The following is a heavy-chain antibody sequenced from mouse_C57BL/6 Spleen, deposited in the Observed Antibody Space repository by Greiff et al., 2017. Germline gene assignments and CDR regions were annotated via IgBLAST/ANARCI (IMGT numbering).Heavy chain of an antibody. V-gene: IGHV1-7*01. D-gene: IGHD2-5*01. CDR1: GYTFTSYW. CDR2: INPSSGYT. CDR3: ARWDSNYPHAMDY. Sequence: QVQLQQSGAELAKPGASVKLSCKASGYTFTSYWMHWVKQRPGQGLEWIGYINPSSGYTKYNQKFKDKATLTADKSSSTAYMQLSSLTYEDSAVYYCARWDSNYPHAMDYWGQGTSVTVSS. J-gene: IGHJ4*01.